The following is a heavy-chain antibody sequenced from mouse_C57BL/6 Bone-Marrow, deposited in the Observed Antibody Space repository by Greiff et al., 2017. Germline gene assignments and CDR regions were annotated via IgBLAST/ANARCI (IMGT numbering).Heavy chain of an antibody. J-gene: IGHJ3*01. CDR3: ARPSYGFAY. D-gene: IGHD1-1*01. V-gene: IGHV1-18*01. CDR1: GYTFTDYN. CDR2: INPNNGGN. Sequence: VQLQQSGPELVKPGASVKIPCQASGYTFTDYNMDWVKQSHGKSLEWIGDINPNNGGNIYNQKFKGKATLTVDKSSSPAYMELRSLTSEDTAVYYCARPSYGFAYWGQGTLVTVSA.